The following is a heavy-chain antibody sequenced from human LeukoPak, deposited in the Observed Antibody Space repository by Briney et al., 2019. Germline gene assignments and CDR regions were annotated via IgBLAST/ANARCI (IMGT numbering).Heavy chain of an antibody. CDR2: IYYSGST. Sequence: SEALSLTCTVSGGSISSYYWSWLRQPPGKGLEWIGYIYYSGSTNYNPSLKSRVTISVDTSKNQFSLKLSSVTAADTAVYYCARHVPIRAVAGSLYYYYGMDVWGQGTTVTVSS. CDR1: GGSISSYY. D-gene: IGHD6-19*01. CDR3: ARHVPIRAVAGSLYYYYGMDV. V-gene: IGHV4-59*08. J-gene: IGHJ6*02.